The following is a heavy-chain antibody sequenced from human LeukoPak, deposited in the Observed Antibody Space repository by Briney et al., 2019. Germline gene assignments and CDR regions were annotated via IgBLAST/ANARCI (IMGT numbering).Heavy chain of an antibody. CDR2: INPNSGGT. D-gene: IGHD6-13*01. J-gene: IGHJ4*02. CDR3: AREFRRIAAAGDRIDY. V-gene: IGHV1-2*06. CDR1: GYTFTGYY. Sequence: SVKVSCKASGYTFTGYYMHWVRQAPGQGLEWMGRINPNSGGTNYAQKFQGRVTMTRDTSISTAYMELSRLRSDDTAVYYCAREFRRIAAAGDRIDYWGQGTLVTVSS.